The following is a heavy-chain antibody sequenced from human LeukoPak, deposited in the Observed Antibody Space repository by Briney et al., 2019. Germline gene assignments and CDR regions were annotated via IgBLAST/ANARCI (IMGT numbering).Heavy chain of an antibody. D-gene: IGHD1-1*01. V-gene: IGHV3-15*01. CDR3: ATSGQHWDVFDY. J-gene: IGHJ4*02. Sequence: PGGSLRLSCAASGFTFTNAWMSWVRQTPGKGLEWVGRIKRKTDGGTTGYAAPVEGRFTISRDDSKNTLFLQMNSLKAEDTAVYYCATSGQHWDVFDYWGQGTLVTVSS. CDR1: GFTFTNAW. CDR2: IKRKTDGGTT.